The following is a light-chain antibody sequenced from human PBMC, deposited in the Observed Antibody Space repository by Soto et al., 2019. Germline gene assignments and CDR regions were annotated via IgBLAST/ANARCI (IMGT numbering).Light chain of an antibody. CDR1: QSITTY. CDR2: AAS. CDR3: QQSYSTPLT. Sequence: DIQMTQSPSSLSASAGDRLTITCRASQSITTYLNWFQQKPGRAPKLLIYAASSLQSGVPSRFSGSRYGTDFTLTITTMQREDFGTYYCQQSYSTPLTFCGGTMVEIK. V-gene: IGKV1-39*01. J-gene: IGKJ4*01.